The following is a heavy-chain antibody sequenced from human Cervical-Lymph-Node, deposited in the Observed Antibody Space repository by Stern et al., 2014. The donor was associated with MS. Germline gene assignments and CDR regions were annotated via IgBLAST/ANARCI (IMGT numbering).Heavy chain of an antibody. CDR3: ARYYSNFGWFDP. CDR2: IFYTGST. D-gene: IGHD4-11*01. J-gene: IGHJ5*02. Sequence: VHLVESGPGLVRPSETLSLTCTVSGGSISTYYWTWMRQPPGKGLEWIGYIFYTGSTKYNPSLKSRVTISIDTSENKFSLKLTSVTAADTAIYYCARYYSNFGWFDPWGQGTLVTVSS. V-gene: IGHV4-59*03. CDR1: GGSISTYY.